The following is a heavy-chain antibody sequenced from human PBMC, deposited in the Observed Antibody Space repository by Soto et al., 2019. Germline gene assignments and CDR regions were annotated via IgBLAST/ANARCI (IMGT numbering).Heavy chain of an antibody. J-gene: IGHJ5*02. V-gene: IGHV4-34*01. CDR3: ARVDSGTYRGWFDP. D-gene: IGHD1-26*01. CDR2: INHSGTT. CDR1: GGSFSNYY. Sequence: QVQLQQWGAGLLKPSETLSLTCAVYGGSFSNYYWSWIRQPPGKGLEWIGEINHSGTTNYNPSLKSRVTISVDMSRNQFSLKLSSVTAADTAVYYCARVDSGTYRGWFDPWGQGTXVTVSS.